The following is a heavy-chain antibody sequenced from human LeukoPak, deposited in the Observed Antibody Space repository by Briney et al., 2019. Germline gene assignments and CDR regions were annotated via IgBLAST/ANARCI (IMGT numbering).Heavy chain of an antibody. V-gene: IGHV3-64*04. CDR3: ARTVDTGYFDY. Sequence: GGSLRLSCSASGFTFSSYAMHWVRQAPGKGLEYVSAISSNGGSTYYADSVKGRFTISRDNSKNTLYLQMNGLRAEDTAVYYCARTVDTGYFDYWGQGTLVTVSS. D-gene: IGHD5-18*01. CDR2: ISSNGGST. J-gene: IGHJ4*02. CDR1: GFTFSSYA.